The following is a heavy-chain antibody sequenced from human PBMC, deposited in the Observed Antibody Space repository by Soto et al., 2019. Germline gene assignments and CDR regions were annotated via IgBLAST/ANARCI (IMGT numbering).Heavy chain of an antibody. J-gene: IGHJ5*02. CDR1: VFTFSSYA. V-gene: IGHV3-30-3*01. Sequence: GGSLRLSCAASVFTFSSYAMHWVRQAPGKGLEWVAVISYDGSDKYYADSVKGRFTISRDNSKNTLYLQMNSLRAEDTAVYYCARDMGYCSSTSCYGNWFDPWGQGTLVTVSS. CDR3: ARDMGYCSSTSCYGNWFDP. D-gene: IGHD2-2*01. CDR2: ISYDGSDK.